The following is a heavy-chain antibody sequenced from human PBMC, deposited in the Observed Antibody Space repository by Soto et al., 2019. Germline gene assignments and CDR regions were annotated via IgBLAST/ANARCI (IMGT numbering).Heavy chain of an antibody. J-gene: IGHJ6*02. D-gene: IGHD3-3*01. CDR3: ARERKFDFWRKGLDV. V-gene: IGHV1-8*01. CDR1: GYTFTTYD. Sequence: ASVKVSCKASGYTFTTYDINWVRQAPGQGLEWLGWMDPNSGGTGYAQNFQGRITMTRNISRNTAHMELSSLQSEDTAVYYCARERKFDFWRKGLDVWGQGTTVTVSS. CDR2: MDPNSGGT.